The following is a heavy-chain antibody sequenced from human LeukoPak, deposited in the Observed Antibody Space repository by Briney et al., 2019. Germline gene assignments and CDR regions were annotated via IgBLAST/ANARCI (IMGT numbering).Heavy chain of an antibody. CDR2: IYYSGST. CDR1: GGSISSSSYY. J-gene: IGHJ4*02. D-gene: IGHD3-10*01. V-gene: IGHV4-39*01. Sequence: PSETLSLTCTVSGGSISSSSYYWGWIRQPPGKGLEWIGSIYYSGSTYYNPSLKSRVTISVDTSKNQFSLKLSSVTAADTAVYYCAIYMVRGVLFDYWGQGTLVTVSS. CDR3: AIYMVRGVLFDY.